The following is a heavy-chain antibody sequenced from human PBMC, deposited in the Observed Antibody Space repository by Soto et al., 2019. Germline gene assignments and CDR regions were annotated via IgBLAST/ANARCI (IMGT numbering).Heavy chain of an antibody. J-gene: IGHJ6*02. V-gene: IGHV5-51*01. D-gene: IGHD3-10*01. Sequence: GESLKISCKGSGYSFSSYWIGWVRQMPGKGLEWMGIIYPRDSDTRYSPSFQGQVTISADKSISPAYLQWSSLKASDTAMYYCARTYGYYYYVLDVWGQGTTVTVSS. CDR3: ARTYGYYYYVLDV. CDR2: IYPRDSDT. CDR1: GYSFSSYW.